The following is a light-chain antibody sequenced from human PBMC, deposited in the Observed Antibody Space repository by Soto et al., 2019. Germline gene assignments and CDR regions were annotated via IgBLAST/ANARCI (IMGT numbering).Light chain of an antibody. CDR2: EDN. CDR3: QSYDSSSWV. Sequence: NFMLTQPHSVSESPGKTVTISCTRSSGSIVDNYVQWYQQRPGGTPTTVIYEDNQRPSGVPDRFSGSIDSSSNSASLTISGLETEDEADYYCQSYDSSSWVFGGGTKVTVL. CDR1: SGSIVDNY. V-gene: IGLV6-57*01. J-gene: IGLJ3*02.